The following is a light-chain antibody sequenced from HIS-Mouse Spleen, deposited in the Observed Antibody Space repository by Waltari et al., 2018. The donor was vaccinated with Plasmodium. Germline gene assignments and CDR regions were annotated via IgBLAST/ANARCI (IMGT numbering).Light chain of an antibody. V-gene: IGLV2-14*03. CDR1: SRDVGGSNY. J-gene: IGLJ1*01. CDR2: DVS. Sequence: QSALTQPASVSGSPGQSLTISCTGTSRDVGGSNYVSWYQQHPGKAPKLMIYDVSNRPSGVSNRFSGSKSGNTASLTISGLQAEDEADYYCSSYTSSSTLNYVFGTGTKVTVL. CDR3: SSYTSSSTLNYV.